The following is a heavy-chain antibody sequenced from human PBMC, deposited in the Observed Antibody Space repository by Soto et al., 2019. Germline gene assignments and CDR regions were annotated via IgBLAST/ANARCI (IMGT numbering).Heavy chain of an antibody. CDR1: GYTFTSYA. D-gene: IGHD6-13*01. J-gene: IGHJ4*02. CDR3: ARDFLGIAAAGTND. V-gene: IGHV1-3*01. CDR2: INAGNGNT. Sequence: ASVKVSCKASGYTFTSYAMHWVRQAPGQRLEWMGWINAGNGNTKYSQKFQGRVTITRDTSASTAYMELSSLRSEDTAVYYCARDFLGIAAAGTNDWGQGTLVTVSS.